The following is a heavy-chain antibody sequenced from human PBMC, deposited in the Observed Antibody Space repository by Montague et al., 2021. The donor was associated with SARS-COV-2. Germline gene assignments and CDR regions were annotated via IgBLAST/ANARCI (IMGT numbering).Heavy chain of an antibody. CDR3: TREGYQVLWSDYYYYGMGV. J-gene: IGHJ6*02. CDR1: GGSFSGYY. D-gene: IGHD2-2*01. Sequence: SETLSLTCTVYGGSFSGYYWGWIRQPPGKGLEWIGEINHSGSTNYNPSLKSRVTISVDTSKNQFSLKLSSVTAADTAVYYCTREGYQVLWSDYYYYGMGVWGQGTTVTVSS. V-gene: IGHV4-34*01. CDR2: INHSGST.